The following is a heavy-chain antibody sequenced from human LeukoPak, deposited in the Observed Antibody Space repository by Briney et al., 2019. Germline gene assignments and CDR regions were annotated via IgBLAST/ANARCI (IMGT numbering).Heavy chain of an antibody. J-gene: IGHJ2*01. CDR1: GVTLSNYA. Sequence: GGSLRLSCVASGVTLSNYAMSWARQAPGKGLEWVSGISSSGSGGNTYYADSVKGRFTIPRDSSRSTLFLHMNTLRAEDTAIYYCAKDRTVGASYWYFDLWGRGTLVTVSS. CDR3: AKDRTVGASYWYFDL. V-gene: IGHV3-23*01. CDR2: ISSSGSGGNT. D-gene: IGHD1-26*01.